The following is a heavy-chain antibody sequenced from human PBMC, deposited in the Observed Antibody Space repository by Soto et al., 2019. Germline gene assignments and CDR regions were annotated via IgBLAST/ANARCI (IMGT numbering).Heavy chain of an antibody. D-gene: IGHD3-10*01. CDR2: ISAHNGNT. V-gene: IGHV1-18*01. J-gene: IGHJ6*02. CDR1: GYTFTSYG. Sequence: ASVKVSCKASGYTFTSYGISWVRQAPGQGLEWMGWISAHNGNTNYAQRLQGRVTMTTDTSTSTAYMELRSLRSDDTAVYYCARELSITMVRGVIITPHYYYGMDVWGQGTTVTVSS. CDR3: ARELSITMVRGVIITPHYYYGMDV.